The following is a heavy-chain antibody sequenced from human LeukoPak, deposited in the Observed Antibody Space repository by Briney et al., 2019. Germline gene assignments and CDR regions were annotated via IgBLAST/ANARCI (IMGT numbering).Heavy chain of an antibody. CDR1: GDSVSSISVA. V-gene: IGHV6-1*01. Sequence: SQTLSLTCAISGDSVSSISVAWNWIRQSPSRGLEWLGRSYYRSKWYYEYAVSVKGRININPDPSKNQFSLQLNSVTPEDTAVYYCALARSEYHYGMDVWGQGTTVTVSS. J-gene: IGHJ6*02. CDR2: SYYRSKWYY. CDR3: ALARSEYHYGMDV.